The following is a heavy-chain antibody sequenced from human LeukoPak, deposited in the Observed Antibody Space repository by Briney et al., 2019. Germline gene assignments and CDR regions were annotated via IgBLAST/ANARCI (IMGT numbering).Heavy chain of an antibody. CDR2: INHSGST. Sequence: PSETLSLTCAVYGGSFSGYYWSWIRQPPGKGLEWIGEINHSGSTNYNPSLKSRVTISVDTSENQFSLKLSSVTAADTAVYYCARARTTVTTYQFDYWGQGTLVTVSS. CDR3: ARARTTVTTYQFDY. V-gene: IGHV4-34*01. D-gene: IGHD4-17*01. J-gene: IGHJ4*02. CDR1: GGSFSGYY.